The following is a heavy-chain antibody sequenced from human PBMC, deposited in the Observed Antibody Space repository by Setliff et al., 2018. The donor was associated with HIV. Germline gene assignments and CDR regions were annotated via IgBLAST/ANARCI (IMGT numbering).Heavy chain of an antibody. J-gene: IGHJ4*02. D-gene: IGHD6-19*01. CDR1: GGTFNSYA. CDR2: IMPIFGTV. Sequence: GASVKVSCKASGGTFNSYAFSWVRQAPGQGLEWMAGIMPIFGTVSHTQKFQGRVRISTDESTNTVYMELTSLRSEDTAVYYRARNPGYSSGWYPHFFDCWGQGTLVTISS. V-gene: IGHV1-69*05. CDR3: ARNPGYSSGWYPHFFDC.